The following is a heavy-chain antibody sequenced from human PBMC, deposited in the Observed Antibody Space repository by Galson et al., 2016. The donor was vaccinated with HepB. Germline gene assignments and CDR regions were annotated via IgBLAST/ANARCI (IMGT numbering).Heavy chain of an antibody. CDR2: IFHSGST. CDR3: ARTEFGIVEATTSIVGH. J-gene: IGHJ5*02. CDR1: GGPINNRNW. D-gene: IGHD1-26*01. Sequence: SETLSLTCAVSGGPINNRNWWSWVRQAPGTALEWIGEIFHSGSTHYNPSPKSRVTISLDTSASKFSLKLTSVTAADTAVYYGARTEFGIVEATTSIVGHWGQGTLVTVSS. V-gene: IGHV4-4*02.